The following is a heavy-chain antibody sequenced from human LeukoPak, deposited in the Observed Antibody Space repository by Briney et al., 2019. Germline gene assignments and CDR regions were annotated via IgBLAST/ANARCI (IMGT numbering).Heavy chain of an antibody. Sequence: GGSLRLSCAASGFTFSSYGMHWVRQAPGKGLEWVAFIPYDGSNKYYADSVKGRFTISRDNSKNTLYLQMNSLRAEDTAVYYCAKENTFYYYGSGNPGYWGQGTLVTVSS. CDR1: GFTFSSYG. CDR3: AKENTFYYYGSGNPGY. V-gene: IGHV3-30*02. J-gene: IGHJ4*02. D-gene: IGHD3-10*01. CDR2: IPYDGSNK.